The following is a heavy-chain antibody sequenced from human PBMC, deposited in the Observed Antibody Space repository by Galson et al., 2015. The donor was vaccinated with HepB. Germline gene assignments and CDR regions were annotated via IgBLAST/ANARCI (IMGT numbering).Heavy chain of an antibody. J-gene: IGHJ4*02. D-gene: IGHD5-12*01. CDR2: TSGTGGGT. Sequence: SLRLSCAASGFTFSTFAMSWVRQAPGKGLEWVSTSGTGGGTYYADSVKGRFTASRDNAKNTLYLQMNSLTADDTAVYYCARSRSGDYWGQGTLVTVSS. CDR3: ARSRSGDY. V-gene: IGHV3-23*01. CDR1: GFTFSTFA.